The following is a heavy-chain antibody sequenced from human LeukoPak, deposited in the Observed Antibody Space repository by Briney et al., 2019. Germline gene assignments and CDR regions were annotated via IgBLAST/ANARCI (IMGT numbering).Heavy chain of an antibody. Sequence: GASVKVSRKASGGTFNSYAISWVRQAPGQGLEGMGRIFLYLGIANYAHKFQGRITITADQSTSTAYMELSRRNPEDTAVHYRSRNTLGLYYYGGMDVCGQGTTVT. CDR2: IFLYLGIA. CDR3: SRNTLGLYYYGGMDV. V-gene: IGHV1-69*04. CDR1: GGTFNSYA. J-gene: IGHJ6*02. D-gene: IGHD1/OR15-1a*01.